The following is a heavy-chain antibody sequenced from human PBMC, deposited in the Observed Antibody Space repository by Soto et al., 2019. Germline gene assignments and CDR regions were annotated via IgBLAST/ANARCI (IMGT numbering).Heavy chain of an antibody. CDR2: IIPIFGTA. Sequence: QVQLVQSGAEVKKPGSSVKVSCKTSGGTFSSYAISWVRQAPGQGLEWMGGIIPIFGTANYAQKFQGRVTITADESTSTAYMELCILSSEDTAVYYCARENGIMAPGYFDYWGQGTLVTVSS. V-gene: IGHV1-69*01. J-gene: IGHJ4*02. CDR1: GGTFSSYA. CDR3: ARENGIMAPGYFDY. D-gene: IGHD3-16*01.